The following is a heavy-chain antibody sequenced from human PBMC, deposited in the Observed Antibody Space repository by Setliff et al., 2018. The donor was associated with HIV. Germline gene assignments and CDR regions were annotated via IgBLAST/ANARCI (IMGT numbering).Heavy chain of an antibody. CDR2: INPSGGST. D-gene: IGHD2-2*01. CDR1: GYTFTSYY. Sequence: PSVKVSCKASGYTFTSYYMHWVRQAPGQGLEWMGIINPSGGSTSYAQKFQGRVTMTRDTSTSTVYMELSSLRSEDTAVYYCARAYDRYCSSTSCYEWFDPWGQGTLVTVSS. V-gene: IGHV1-46*01. CDR3: ARAYDRYCSSTSCYEWFDP. J-gene: IGHJ5*02.